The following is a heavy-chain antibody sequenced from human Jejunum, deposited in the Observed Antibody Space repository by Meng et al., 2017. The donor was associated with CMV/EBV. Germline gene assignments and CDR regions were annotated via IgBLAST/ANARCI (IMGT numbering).Heavy chain of an antibody. J-gene: IGHJ6*02. V-gene: IGHV3-7*03. CDR2: INDDGTWS. CDR3: ARDGARIAIAGNLGEHYYGMDV. D-gene: IGHD3-16*01. Sequence: WMSWVRQAPGKGLEWVDNINDDGTWSQYVDSVKGRFIISRDNAQNSLYLQMNSLTSDDTAVYYCARDGARIAIAGNLGEHYYGMDVWGQGTTVTVSS. CDR1: W.